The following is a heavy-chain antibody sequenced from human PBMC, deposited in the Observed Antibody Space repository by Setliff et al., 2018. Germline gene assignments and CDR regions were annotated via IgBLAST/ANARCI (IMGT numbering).Heavy chain of an antibody. Sequence: PGGSLRLSCAASGFTFSSYAMSWVRQAPGKGLEWVSAISGSGVSTGYTDSVKGRFTISRDNAKNFLYLQMNSLRAEDTAVYYCAKNGFGVVALGVNNWFDPWGQGTLVTVSS. J-gene: IGHJ5*02. CDR2: ISGSGVST. CDR3: AKNGFGVVALGVNNWFDP. CDR1: GFTFSSYA. D-gene: IGHD3-10*01. V-gene: IGHV3-23*01.